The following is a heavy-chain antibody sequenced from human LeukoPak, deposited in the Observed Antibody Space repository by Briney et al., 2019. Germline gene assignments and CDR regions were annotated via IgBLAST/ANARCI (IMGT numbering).Heavy chain of an antibody. J-gene: IGHJ4*02. CDR1: GFTFSRYR. CDR3: ARGAAPDSYYFDY. V-gene: IGHV3-74*01. D-gene: IGHD6-13*01. Sequence: PGGSLRLSCAASGFTFSRYRMHWVRQAPGKGLVWLSRINTEGGSTNYADSVKGRFTISRDNAKNTLYLQLNSLRADDTAVYYCARGAAPDSYYFDYWAQGTLVTVSS. CDR2: INTEGGST.